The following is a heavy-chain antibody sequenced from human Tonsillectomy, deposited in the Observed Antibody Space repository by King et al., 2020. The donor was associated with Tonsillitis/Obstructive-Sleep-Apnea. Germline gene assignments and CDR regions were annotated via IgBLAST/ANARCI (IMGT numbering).Heavy chain of an antibody. CDR3: GKGDCDFYRGYTYYFDY. CDR2: ISGSGGST. D-gene: IGHD3-3*01. V-gene: IGHV3-23*04. Sequence: VQLVESGGGLVQPGGSLRVSCVVSGFRFSSYAMTWVRQAPGQGMEWVSAISGSGGSTYYADSVKGRFTISRDNSKNTLYLQMNSLRAEDTAVYYCGKGDCDFYRGYTYYFDYWGQGTLVTVSS. J-gene: IGHJ4*02. CDR1: GFRFSSYA.